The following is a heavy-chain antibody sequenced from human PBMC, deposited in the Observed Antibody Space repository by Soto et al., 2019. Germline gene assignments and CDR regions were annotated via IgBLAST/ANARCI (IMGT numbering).Heavy chain of an antibody. CDR1: GFTFSSYG. Sequence: QVQLVESGGGVVQPGRSLRLSCAGSGFTFSSYGMHWVRQAPGKGLEWVAVITYDGSDKYYGDSVKGRFTISRDDSKNTLYLQMNSRSVEDTAIYYCAKTAGYDYVWGSSGLDPWGQGTLVTVSS. D-gene: IGHD3-16*01. V-gene: IGHV3-30*18. CDR2: ITYDGSDK. J-gene: IGHJ5*02. CDR3: AKTAGYDYVWGSSGLDP.